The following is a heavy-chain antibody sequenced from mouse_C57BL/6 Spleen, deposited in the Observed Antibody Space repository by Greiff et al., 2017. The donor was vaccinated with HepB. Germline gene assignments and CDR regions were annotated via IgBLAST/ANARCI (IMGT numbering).Heavy chain of an antibody. V-gene: IGHV1-64*01. CDR1: GYTFTSYW. CDR3: ARWGYYGSSYAMDY. D-gene: IGHD1-1*01. Sequence: VQLQQPGAELVKPGASVKLSCKASGYTFTSYWMHWVKQRPGQGLEWIGMIHPNSGSTNYNEKFKSKATLTVDKSSSTAYMQLSSLTSEDSAVYYCARWGYYGSSYAMDYWGQGTSVTVSS. J-gene: IGHJ4*01. CDR2: IHPNSGST.